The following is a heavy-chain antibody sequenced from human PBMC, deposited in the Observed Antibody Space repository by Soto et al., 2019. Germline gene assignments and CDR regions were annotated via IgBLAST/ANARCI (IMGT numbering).Heavy chain of an antibody. D-gene: IGHD1-26*01. J-gene: IGHJ2*01. CDR3: ARDPSRGSYWARYIDL. CDR2: ISLSSSNI. Sequence: GGALKLSGVGPGFSFSNYPMEWVRQAPGKGLEWVSYISLSSSNIHYADSVQGRFTISRDNAKNSMYLQMNSLRAEDTAVYYCARDPSRGSYWARYIDLWGRGTLVTVSS. V-gene: IGHV3-48*01. CDR1: GFSFSNYP.